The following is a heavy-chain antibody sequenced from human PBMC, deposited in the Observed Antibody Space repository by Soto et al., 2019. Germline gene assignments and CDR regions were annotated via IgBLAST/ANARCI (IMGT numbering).Heavy chain of an antibody. J-gene: IGHJ4*01. Sequence: SETLSLTCAVSGGSISSGGYSWSWIRQPPGQGLEWVGYIYYTGTTTYNPSLKSRVTVSVDTSKNQFSLKLRSVTAADTAVYYCARLGDYYQAFDYWGQGTLVTVSS. CDR3: ARLGDYYQAFDY. V-gene: IGHV4-61*08. CDR1: GGSISSGGYS. D-gene: IGHD3-22*01. CDR2: IYYTGTT.